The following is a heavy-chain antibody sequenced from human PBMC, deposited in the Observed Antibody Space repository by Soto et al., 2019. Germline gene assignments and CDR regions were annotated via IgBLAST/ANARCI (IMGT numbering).Heavy chain of an antibody. J-gene: IGHJ6*02. Sequence: QMQLQESGPGLVKPSQTRSHTCTVSGGSISSGDCYWGWIRQPPGKGLEWIGCIYYSGSTYYNPSLKSRVTISVDTSKIQSSLKLSSVTAADTAVNYCARDRGEGSGIYWVEDGENGMDVWGQGTTVAVSS. V-gene: IGHV4-30-4*01. CDR2: IYYSGST. CDR3: ARDRGEGSGIYWVEDGENGMDV. D-gene: IGHD3-10*01. CDR1: GGSISSGDCY.